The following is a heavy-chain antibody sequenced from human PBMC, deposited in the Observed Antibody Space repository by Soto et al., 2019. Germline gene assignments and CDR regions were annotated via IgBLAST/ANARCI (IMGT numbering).Heavy chain of an antibody. CDR2: TYYRSKWYN. Sequence: PSQTLSLTCAISGDSVSSNSAAWNLIRQSPSRGLEWLGRTYYRSKWYNDYAVSVKSRITINPDTSKNQFSLQLNSVTPEDTAVYYCAREALTWVPDAFDIWGQGTMVTVSS. J-gene: IGHJ3*02. D-gene: IGHD3-10*01. CDR3: AREALTWVPDAFDI. CDR1: GDSVSSNSAA. V-gene: IGHV6-1*01.